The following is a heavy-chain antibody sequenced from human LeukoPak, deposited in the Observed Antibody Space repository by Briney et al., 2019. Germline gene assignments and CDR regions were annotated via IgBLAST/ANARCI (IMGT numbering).Heavy chain of an antibody. CDR2: INGGNGNT. CDR1: GYTFTSYA. J-gene: IGHJ6*04. D-gene: IGHD5-12*01. CDR3: ASYSGYQPRVYYYYGMDV. V-gene: IGHV1-3*01. Sequence: ASVKVSCKASGYTFTSYAMHWVRQAPGQRLEWMGWINGGNGNTKYSQKFQGRVTITADESTSTAYMELSSLRSEDTAVYYCASYSGYQPRVYYYYGMDVWGKGTTVTVSS.